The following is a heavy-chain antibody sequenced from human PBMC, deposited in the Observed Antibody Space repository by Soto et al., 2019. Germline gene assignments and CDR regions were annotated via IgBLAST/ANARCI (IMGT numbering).Heavy chain of an antibody. CDR1: GFTFSSYG. CDR2: ISYDGSNK. D-gene: IGHD1-26*01. V-gene: IGHV3-30*18. Sequence: PGGSLRLSCAASGFTFSSYGMHWVRQAPGKGLEWVAVISYDGSNKYYADSVKGRFTISRDNSKNTLYLQMNSLRAEDTAVYYCAKADSGSYSWNFDYWGQGTLVTVSS. J-gene: IGHJ4*02. CDR3: AKADSGSYSWNFDY.